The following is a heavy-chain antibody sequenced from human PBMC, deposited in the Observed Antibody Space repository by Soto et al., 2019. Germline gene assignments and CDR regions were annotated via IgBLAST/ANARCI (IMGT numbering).Heavy chain of an antibody. CDR2: INAGNGNT. CDR1: GYTFTSYA. J-gene: IGHJ6*02. V-gene: IGHV1-3*01. Sequence: QVQLVQSGAEVKKPGASVKVSCKASGYTFTSYAMHWVRQAPGQRLEWMGWINAGNGNTKYSQKFQGRVTITRDTSASTAYMELSSLRSEDTAVDYCARDLNLLRYGIAVAGEDYYYYGMDVWGQGTTVTVSS. CDR3: ARDLNLLRYGIAVAGEDYYYYGMDV. D-gene: IGHD6-19*01.